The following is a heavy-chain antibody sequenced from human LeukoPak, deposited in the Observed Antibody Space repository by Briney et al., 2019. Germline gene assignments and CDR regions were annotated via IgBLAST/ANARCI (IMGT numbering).Heavy chain of an antibody. D-gene: IGHD6-13*01. CDR1: GYTFTGYY. J-gene: IGHJ5*02. Sequence: ASVKVSCKASGYTFTGYYMHWVRQAPGQGLEWMGWINPNSGGTNYAQKFQGRVTMTRDMSISTAYMELSRLRSDDTAVYYCTLGSSSWSNWFDPWGQGTLVTVSS. V-gene: IGHV1-2*02. CDR3: TLGSSSWSNWFDP. CDR2: INPNSGGT.